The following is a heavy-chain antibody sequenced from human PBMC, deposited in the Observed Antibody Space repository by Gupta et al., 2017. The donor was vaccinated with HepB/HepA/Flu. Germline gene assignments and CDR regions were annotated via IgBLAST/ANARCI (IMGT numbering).Heavy chain of an antibody. CDR3: ASWGSVAATPRYFDY. CDR2: INHSGST. Sequence: QVQLQQWGAGLLKPSETLSLTCAVYGGSFSGYYWSWIRQPPGKGLEWIGEINHSGSTNYNPSLKSRVTISVDTSKNQFSLKLSSVTAADTAVYYCASWGSVAATPRYFDYWGQGTLVTVSS. J-gene: IGHJ4*02. V-gene: IGHV4-34*01. CDR1: GGSFSGYY. D-gene: IGHD2-15*01.